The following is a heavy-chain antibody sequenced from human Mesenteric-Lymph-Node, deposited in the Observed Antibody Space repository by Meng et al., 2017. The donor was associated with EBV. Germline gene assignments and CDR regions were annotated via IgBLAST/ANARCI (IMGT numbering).Heavy chain of an antibody. D-gene: IGHD6-19*01. CDR2: ISTSGSTK. V-gene: IGHV3-11*01. CDR1: GFTFSDYY. Sequence: QLVGPGGGLVKPGGSLRLSCAASGFTFSDYYMSWIRQSPGKGLEWIAYISTSGSTKLYADSVKGRLTISRDNAKNSLFLQMNSLQVDDTAVYYCVRGYSSGWFDPWGQGTLVTVSS. J-gene: IGHJ5*02. CDR3: VRGYSSGWFDP.